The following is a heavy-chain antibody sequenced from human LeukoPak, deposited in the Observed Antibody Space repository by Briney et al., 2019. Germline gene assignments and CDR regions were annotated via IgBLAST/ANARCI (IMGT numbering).Heavy chain of an antibody. V-gene: IGHV3-21*04. D-gene: IGHD2/OR15-2a*01. CDR1: GFTFSSYS. CDR3: ARAARAGAQYFDW. J-gene: IGHJ4*02. Sequence: GGSLRLSCAASGFTFSSYSMNWVRQAPGKGLEWVSSISSSSSYIYYADSVWGRFTISRDNSNNTLFLQMSSLRVEDTAVYYCARAARAGAQYFDWWGQGVLVTVSS. CDR2: ISSSSSYI.